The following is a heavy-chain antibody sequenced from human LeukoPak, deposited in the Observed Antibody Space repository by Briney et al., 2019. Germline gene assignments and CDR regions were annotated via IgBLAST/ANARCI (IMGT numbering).Heavy chain of an antibody. Sequence: PGGSLRLSCTASGFTFGDYAMHWVRQAPGKGLEWVSGISWNSGGIGYADSVEGRFTISRDNAKNSLYLQMNSLRAEDTALYYCAKDRGGSYSPFDYWGQGTLVTVSS. D-gene: IGHD1-26*01. CDR2: ISWNSGGI. CDR1: GFTFGDYA. V-gene: IGHV3-9*01. J-gene: IGHJ4*02. CDR3: AKDRGGSYSPFDY.